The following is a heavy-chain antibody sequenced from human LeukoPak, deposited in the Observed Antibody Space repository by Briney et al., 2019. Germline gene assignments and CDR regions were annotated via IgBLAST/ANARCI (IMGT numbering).Heavy chain of an antibody. J-gene: IGHJ3*02. V-gene: IGHV4-34*01. Sequence: SETLSLTCAVYGGSFSGYYWSWIRQPPGKGLEWIGEINHSGSTNYNPSLKSRVTISVDTSKNQFSLKLSSVTAADTAVYYCARVRRIAAVYSAFDIWGQGTMVTVSS. CDR2: INHSGST. CDR1: GGSFSGYY. D-gene: IGHD6-13*01. CDR3: ARVRRIAAVYSAFDI.